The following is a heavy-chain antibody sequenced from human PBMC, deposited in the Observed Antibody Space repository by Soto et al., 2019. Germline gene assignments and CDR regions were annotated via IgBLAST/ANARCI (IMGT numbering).Heavy chain of an antibody. CDR1: GGSISSGGYY. J-gene: IGHJ4*02. Sequence: QVQLQESGPGLVKPSQTLSLTCTVSGGSISSGGYYWSWIRQHPGKGLEWIGYIYYSGSTYYNPSLKSRVTISVDTSKNQFSLKLSSVTAADTAVYYCARGRSGGLDYGDLYFDYWGQGTLVTVSS. CDR3: ARGRSGGLDYGDLYFDY. D-gene: IGHD4-17*01. CDR2: IYYSGST. V-gene: IGHV4-31*03.